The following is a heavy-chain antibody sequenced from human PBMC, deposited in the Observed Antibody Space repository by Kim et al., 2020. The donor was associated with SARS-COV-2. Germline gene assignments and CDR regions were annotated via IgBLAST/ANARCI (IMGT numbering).Heavy chain of an antibody. CDR3: TTDIEQWLSKGVHYYYGMDV. D-gene: IGHD6-19*01. CDR2: IKSKTDGGKT. CDR1: GFTFSNAW. J-gene: IGHJ6*02. Sequence: GGSLRLSCAASGFTFSNAWMSWVRQAPGKGLEWVGRIKSKTDGGKTDYAAPVKGRFTISRDDSKNTLYLQMNSLKTEDTAVYYCTTDIEQWLSKGVHYYYGMDVWGQGTTVTVSS. V-gene: IGHV3-15*01.